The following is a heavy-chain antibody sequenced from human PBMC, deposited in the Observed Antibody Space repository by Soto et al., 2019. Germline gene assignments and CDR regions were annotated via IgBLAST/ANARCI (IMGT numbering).Heavy chain of an antibody. CDR2: ISGGDGTT. CDR1: GFPFSSYV. J-gene: IGHJ6*01. D-gene: IGHD3-3*01. CDR3: VRDWSGDTCPCLDV. Sequence: EVQLLESGGGFLQPGGSLRLSCAASGFPFSSYVMSWVRQAPGKGLEWVSAISGGDGTTFYADSVKGRFTISRDNSKNTLYLQTNSLRAEDTAVYYCVRDWSGDTCPCLDVWGQGTTVTVSS. V-gene: IGHV3-23*01.